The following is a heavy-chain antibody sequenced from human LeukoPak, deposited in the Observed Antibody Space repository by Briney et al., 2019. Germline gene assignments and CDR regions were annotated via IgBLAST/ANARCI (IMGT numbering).Heavy chain of an antibody. J-gene: IGHJ4*02. D-gene: IGHD1-1*01. Sequence: ASAKVSCKASGGTFSSYAISWVRQAPGQGLEWMGWINPNSGGTNYAQKFQGRVTMTRDTSISTAYMELSRLRSDDTAVYYCAREGIGDWNDVFDYWGQGTLVTVSS. CDR3: AREGIGDWNDVFDY. CDR2: INPNSGGT. CDR1: GGTFSSYA. V-gene: IGHV1-2*02.